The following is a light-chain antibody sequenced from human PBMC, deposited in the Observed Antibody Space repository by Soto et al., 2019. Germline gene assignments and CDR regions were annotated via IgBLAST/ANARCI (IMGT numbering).Light chain of an antibody. V-gene: IGKV1-5*03. CDR3: QHYNSYSEE. CDR1: QTISSW. Sequence: IQMTQSPSSLSASVRDRVTITCRASQTISSWLAWYQQKPGKAPKLLIYKASTLKSGVPSRFSGSGSGTEFTLTISSLQPDDFATYYCQHYNSYSEEFGQGTKVDIK. CDR2: KAS. J-gene: IGKJ1*01.